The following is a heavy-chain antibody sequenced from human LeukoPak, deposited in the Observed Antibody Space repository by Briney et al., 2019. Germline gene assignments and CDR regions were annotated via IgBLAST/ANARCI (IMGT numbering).Heavy chain of an antibody. CDR1: GGSISSSSYY. D-gene: IGHD2-2*01. Sequence: PSETLSLTCTVSGGSISSSSYYWGWIRQPPGKGLESIGSIYYSGSTYYNPSLKSRVTISVDTSKNQFSLKLSSVIAADTAVYYCARGHQVPAAMQGYYYYYGMDVWGQGTTVTVSS. CDR2: IYYSGST. CDR3: ARGHQVPAAMQGYYYYYGMDV. J-gene: IGHJ6*02. V-gene: IGHV4-39*01.